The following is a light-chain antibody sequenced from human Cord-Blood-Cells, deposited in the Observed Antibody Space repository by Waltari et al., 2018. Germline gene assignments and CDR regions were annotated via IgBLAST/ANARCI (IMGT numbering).Light chain of an antibody. CDR1: SSDVVGYNY. CDR3: SSYTSSSTWV. Sequence: QSALTPPASVTVSPGQSTTISCTGTSSDVVGYNYVAWYQQHPGKAPKLMIYDVSNRPSGVSNRFSGSKSGNTASLTISGLQAEDEADYYCSSYTSSSTWVFGGGTKLTVL. J-gene: IGLJ3*02. V-gene: IGLV2-14*01. CDR2: DVS.